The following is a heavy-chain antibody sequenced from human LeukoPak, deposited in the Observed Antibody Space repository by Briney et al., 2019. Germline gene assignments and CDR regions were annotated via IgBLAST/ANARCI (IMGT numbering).Heavy chain of an antibody. J-gene: IGHJ5*02. D-gene: IGHD6-19*01. CDR1: GYTFTSYY. CDR3: ARAGLPTGGYSSGWWLNGFDP. V-gene: IGHV1-46*01. CDR2: INPSGGST. Sequence: ASVKVSCKASGYTFTSYYMHWVRQAPGQGLEWMGIINPSGGSTSYAQKFQGRVTMTRDTSTSTVYMELSSLRSEDTAVYYCARAGLPTGGYSSGWWLNGFDPWGQGTLVTVSS.